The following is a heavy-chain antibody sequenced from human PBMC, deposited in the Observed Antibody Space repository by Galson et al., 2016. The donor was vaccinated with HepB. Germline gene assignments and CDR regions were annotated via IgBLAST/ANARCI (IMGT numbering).Heavy chain of an antibody. Sequence: SCKAFGYTFTSSHINWVRQAPGEGLEWMGWMHPSSGNTAIAHKFQGRVTLTRSTPAGTAYMELRSLTSEDTAVYYCSGAGDLITAYDAFDLWGRGTLVAVSS. CDR2: MHPSSGNT. D-gene: IGHD3-16*01. J-gene: IGHJ3*01. V-gene: IGHV1-8*01. CDR3: SGAGDLITAYDAFDL. CDR1: GYTFTSSH.